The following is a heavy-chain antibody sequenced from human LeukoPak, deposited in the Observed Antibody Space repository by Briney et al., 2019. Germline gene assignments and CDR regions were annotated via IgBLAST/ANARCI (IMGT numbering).Heavy chain of an antibody. Sequence: ETLSLTCTVSGGSISSYYWSWIRQPPGKGLEWIGYIFYSGSTNYNPSLKSRVTISVGTSENQYSLKLSSVTAADTAVYYCAREGTTVVTPSHAFDIWGQGTMVTVSS. CDR3: AREGTTVVTPSHAFDI. V-gene: IGHV4-59*01. CDR2: IFYSGST. CDR1: GGSISSYY. D-gene: IGHD4-23*01. J-gene: IGHJ3*02.